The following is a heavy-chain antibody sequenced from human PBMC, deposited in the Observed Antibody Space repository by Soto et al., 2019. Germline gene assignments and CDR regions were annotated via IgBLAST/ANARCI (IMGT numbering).Heavy chain of an antibody. CDR3: AHIPNYYQYDWFDP. CDR1: GFSLTTRGVG. D-gene: IGHD3-16*01. V-gene: IGHV2-5*02. J-gene: IGHJ5*02. Sequence: QITLKESGPTLVKPTQTLTLTCTFSGFSLTTRGVGVGWIRQPPGKALECLALIYWDDDKRYSTSLQSRLSLTKDTSKNQVVLTMTNVDPVDTAIYYCAHIPNYYQYDWFDPWGQGTLVSVSS. CDR2: IYWDDDK.